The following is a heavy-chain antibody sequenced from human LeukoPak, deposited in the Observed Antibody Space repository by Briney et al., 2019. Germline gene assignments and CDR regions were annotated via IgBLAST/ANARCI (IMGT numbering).Heavy chain of an antibody. CDR3: ARDKRAMVRGVIVY. D-gene: IGHD3-10*01. CDR1: GFTFSTYS. J-gene: IGHJ4*02. Sequence: GGSLRLSCAASGFTFSTYSMNWVRRAPGKGLEWVSSISRSGSTKYYADSVKGRFTISRDNSKNTLYLQMNSLRAEDTAVYYCARDKRAMVRGVIVYWGQGTLVTVSS. V-gene: IGHV3-48*01. CDR2: ISRSGSTK.